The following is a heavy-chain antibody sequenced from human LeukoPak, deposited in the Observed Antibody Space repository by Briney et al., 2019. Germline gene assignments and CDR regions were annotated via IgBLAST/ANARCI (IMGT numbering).Heavy chain of an antibody. V-gene: IGHV3-30*18. J-gene: IGHJ4*02. CDR3: AKDASVGAGDY. CDR1: GFTFSGHS. D-gene: IGHD1-26*01. CDR2: ISYDGSNK. Sequence: PGGSLRLSCAASGFTFSGHSMTWVRQAPGKGLEWVAVISYDGSNKYYADSVKGRFIISRDNSKNTLYLQMNSLRAEDTAVYYCAKDASVGAGDYWGQGTLVTVSS.